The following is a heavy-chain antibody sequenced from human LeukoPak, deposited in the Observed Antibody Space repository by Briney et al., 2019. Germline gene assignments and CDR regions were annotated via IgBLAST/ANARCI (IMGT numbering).Heavy chain of an antibody. CDR1: GYTFTNYW. CDR3: ARGSGRLDV. Sequence: GESLKISCEGSGYTFTNYWIAWVRQMPGKGLEWMGIIYPGDSDTRYSPSFQGQVTISAVRSISTAYLQWSSLKASDTAIYYCARGSGRLDVWGQGTTVTVSS. D-gene: IGHD3-10*01. CDR2: IYPGDSDT. V-gene: IGHV5-51*01. J-gene: IGHJ6*02.